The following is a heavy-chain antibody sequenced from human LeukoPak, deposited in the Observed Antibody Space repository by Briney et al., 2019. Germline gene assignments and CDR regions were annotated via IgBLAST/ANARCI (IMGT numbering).Heavy chain of an antibody. CDR3: TRDYRGTFDY. CDR1: GFNYNTYW. CDR2: IKQDGSEK. J-gene: IGHJ4*02. Sequence: GGSLRLSCVAPGFNYNTYWMSWVRQAPGKGLEWVANIKQDGSEKNYVDSVKGRFTISRDNAKNSLYLQMNSLRAGDTAIYYCTRDYRGTFDYWGQGTLVTVSS. V-gene: IGHV3-7*03. D-gene: IGHD1-26*01.